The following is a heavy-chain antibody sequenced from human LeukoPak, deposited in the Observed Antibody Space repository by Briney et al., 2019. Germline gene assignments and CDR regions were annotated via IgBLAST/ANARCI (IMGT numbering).Heavy chain of an antibody. CDR2: ISGTTSGT. D-gene: IGHD1-14*01. J-gene: IGHJ6*02. V-gene: IGHV3-23*01. Sequence: GGSLRLSCAASGFTFSTCAMSWVRQAPGKGLEWVSGISGTTSGTNYADSVKGRFTISRDNSKNTLFLQVNSLRAEDTAVYDCAKVRTYFYHGLDVWGQGTTVTVSS. CDR1: GFTFSTCA. CDR3: AKVRTYFYHGLDV.